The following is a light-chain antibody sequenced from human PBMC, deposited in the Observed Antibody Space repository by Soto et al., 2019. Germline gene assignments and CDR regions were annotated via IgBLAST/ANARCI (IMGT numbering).Light chain of an antibody. Sequence: DIVMTQSPDSLAVSLGERATINCKSSQSVLFSSNNKNYLAWHQQKPGQSPKLLIYWASTRESGVPDRFSGSGSGTDFTLTISSLQAADVAVYFCQQYYSPPWTFGPGTKV. CDR1: QSVLFSSNNKNY. CDR3: QQYYSPPWT. CDR2: WAS. V-gene: IGKV4-1*01. J-gene: IGKJ1*01.